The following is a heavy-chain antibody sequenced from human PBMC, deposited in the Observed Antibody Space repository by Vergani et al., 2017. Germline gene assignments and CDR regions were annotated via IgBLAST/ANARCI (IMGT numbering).Heavy chain of an antibody. J-gene: IGHJ4*01. D-gene: IGHD3-22*01. V-gene: IGHV3-21*01. Sequence: EVLLVESGGGLVKPGGSLRLSCSVSGFTFSGYGMLWVRQAPGKGLEWVSYIGSSGGYIYNGDSVKGRFTISRDNAKNSLYLQMTSLRAEDTAVYFCARDVGSTDSFDSSGYERPYYFDYWGHGTLVTVS. CDR3: ARDVGSTDSFDSSGYERPYYFDY. CDR2: IGSSGGYI. CDR1: GFTFSGYG.